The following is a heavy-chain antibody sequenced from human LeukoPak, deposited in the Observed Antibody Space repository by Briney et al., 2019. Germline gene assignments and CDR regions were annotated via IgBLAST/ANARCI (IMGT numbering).Heavy chain of an antibody. CDR2: INHSGST. CDR3: ARGLRYYYGSGSYYFFDY. D-gene: IGHD3-10*01. CDR1: GGSFSGYY. Sequence: SETLSLTCAVYGGSFSGYYWSWIRQPPGKGLEWIGEINHSGSTNYNPSLKSRVTISVDTPKNQFSLKLSSVTAADTAVYYCARGLRYYYGSGSYYFFDYWGQGTLVTVSS. V-gene: IGHV4-34*01. J-gene: IGHJ4*02.